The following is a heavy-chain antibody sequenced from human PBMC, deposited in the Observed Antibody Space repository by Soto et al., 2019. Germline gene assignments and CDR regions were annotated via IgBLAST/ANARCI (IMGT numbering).Heavy chain of an antibody. CDR2: ISGSGGST. CDR1: GFTFSSYA. J-gene: IGHJ3*02. CDR3: ATERSMITFGGVSAFDI. Sequence: VGSLRLSCAASGFTFSSYAMSWVRQAPGKGLEWVSAISGSGGSTYYADSVKGRFTISRDNSKNTLYLQMNSLRAEDTAVYYCATERSMITFGGVSAFDIWGQGTMVTVSS. V-gene: IGHV3-23*01. D-gene: IGHD3-16*01.